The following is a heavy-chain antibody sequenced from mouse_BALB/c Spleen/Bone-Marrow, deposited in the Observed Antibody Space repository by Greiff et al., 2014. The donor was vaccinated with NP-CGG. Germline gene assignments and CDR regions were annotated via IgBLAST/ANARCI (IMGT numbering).Heavy chain of an antibody. V-gene: IGHV1-5*01. J-gene: IGHJ4*01. CDR3: CLLPVRRAMDY. CDR2: FFPGNSET. D-gene: IGHD2-10*01. CDR1: GYSFTSYW. Sequence: VQLKESGTVLARPGASVKMSCKASGYSFTSYWMHWVKQRPGQGLEWIGAFFPGNSETNYNQKFKGKAKLTAVTSANTAYMELNSLTNEDSAVYYCCLLPVRRAMDYWGQGTSVTVSS.